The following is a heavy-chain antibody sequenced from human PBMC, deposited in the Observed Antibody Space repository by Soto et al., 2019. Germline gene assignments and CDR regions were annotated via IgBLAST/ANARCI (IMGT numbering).Heavy chain of an antibody. V-gene: IGHV3-7*05. CDR3: ARVGPAGSSGYYYSTVLFDY. J-gene: IGHJ4*02. CDR1: GFTFSSYW. Sequence: GSLRLSCAASGFTFSSYWMSWVRQAPGKGLEWVANIKQDGSEKYYVDSVKGRFTISRDNAKNSLYLQMNSLRAEDTAVYYCARVGPAGSSGYYYSTVLFDYWGQGTLVTVSS. CDR2: IKQDGSEK. D-gene: IGHD3-22*01.